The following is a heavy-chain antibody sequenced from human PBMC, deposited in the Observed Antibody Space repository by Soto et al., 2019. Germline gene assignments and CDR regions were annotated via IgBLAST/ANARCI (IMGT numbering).Heavy chain of an antibody. V-gene: IGHV4-31*03. CDR3: ARLRIAAVTNWFDP. Sequence: SETLSLTCTVSGGSISSGGYYWSWIRQHPGKGLEWIGYIYYSGSTYYNPSLKSRVTISVDTSKNQFSLKLSSVTAADTAVYYCARLRIAAVTNWFDPWGQGTLVTVSS. CDR1: GGSISSGGYY. J-gene: IGHJ5*02. CDR2: IYYSGST. D-gene: IGHD6-13*01.